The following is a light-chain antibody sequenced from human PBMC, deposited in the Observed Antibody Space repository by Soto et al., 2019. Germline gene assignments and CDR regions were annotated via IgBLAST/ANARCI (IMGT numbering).Light chain of an antibody. V-gene: IGKV1-5*03. CDR1: QSISSW. Sequence: DILMTQSPSTLSASVRDRVTITCRASQSISSWLAWYQQKPGKAPKLLMYKASDLESGVPSRFSGSGSGTEFTLTISSLQPDDFATYYCQQYNSYPYTFGQGTKLEIK. CDR2: KAS. J-gene: IGKJ2*01. CDR3: QQYNSYPYT.